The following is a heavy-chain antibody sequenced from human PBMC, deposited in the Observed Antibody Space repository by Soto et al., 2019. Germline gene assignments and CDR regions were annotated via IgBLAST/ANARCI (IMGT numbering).Heavy chain of an antibody. V-gene: IGHV3-21*01. Sequence: EVQLVESGGGLVKPGGSLRLSCAASGFTASGHTINWVRQAPGKGLEWVSSVSRSSNYIYYADSVKGRFTISRDNAEESVSLQMNSLRAEDTGIYYCARCMGFDGSGYAFFDYSGQGTLVTVSS. CDR1: GFTASGHT. CDR3: ARCMGFDGSGYAFFDY. CDR2: VSRSSNYI. J-gene: IGHJ4*02. D-gene: IGHD3-10*01.